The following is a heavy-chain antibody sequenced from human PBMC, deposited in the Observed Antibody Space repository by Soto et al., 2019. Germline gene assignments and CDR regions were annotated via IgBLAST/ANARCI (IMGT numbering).Heavy chain of an antibody. Sequence: QVQLVQSGAEVKKPGASVKVSCKVSGYTLTELSMHWVRQAPGKGLEWMGGFDPEDGETIYAQKFQGRVTMTEDTSTDTAYMELSSLRSEDTAVYYCATGQLLLEAYYYYYGMDVWGQGTTVTVSS. CDR1: GYTLTELS. V-gene: IGHV1-24*01. CDR3: ATGQLLLEAYYYYYGMDV. D-gene: IGHD2-2*01. J-gene: IGHJ6*02. CDR2: FDPEDGET.